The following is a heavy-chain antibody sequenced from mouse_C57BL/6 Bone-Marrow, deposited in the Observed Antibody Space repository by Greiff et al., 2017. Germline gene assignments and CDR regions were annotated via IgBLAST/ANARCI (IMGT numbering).Heavy chain of an antibody. CDR2: INPSSGYT. V-gene: IGHV1-7*01. J-gene: IGHJ4*01. CDR1: GYTFTSYW. D-gene: IGHD2-2*01. Sequence: QVQLQQSGAELAKPGASVKLSCKASGYTFTSYWMHWVKQRPGQGLEWIGYINPSSGYTKYNQKFKDKASMTADKSSSTAYMQLSSLKYEDSALYYCAREAWVRASLYAMDYWGQGTSVTVSA. CDR3: AREAWVRASLYAMDY.